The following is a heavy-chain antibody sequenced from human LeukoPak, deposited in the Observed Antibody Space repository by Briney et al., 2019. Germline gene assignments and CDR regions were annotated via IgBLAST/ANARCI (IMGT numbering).Heavy chain of an antibody. V-gene: IGHV3-7*01. CDR1: GFTFSSYW. D-gene: IGHD4-23*01. J-gene: IGHJ3*02. Sequence: GGSLRLSCAASGFTFSSYWMTWVRQAPGKGLEWVANIKQDGSEKHYVDSVKGRFTISRDNAKNSLYLQMSCLRAEDTAVYYCARGVVTGVDAFDIWGQGTMVTVSS. CDR2: IKQDGSEK. CDR3: ARGVVTGVDAFDI.